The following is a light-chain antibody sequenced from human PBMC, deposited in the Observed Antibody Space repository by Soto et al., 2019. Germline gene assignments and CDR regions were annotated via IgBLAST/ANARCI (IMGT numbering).Light chain of an antibody. CDR1: QPIGTS. Sequence: DIQMTQSPSSLSASVGDSVTVTCRASQPIGTSLHWYQQRAGKAPKVLISSASRLQSGVSSRFSGSGSGTHFTLTISSLRPEDSATYYCLQGYNTLWTFGQGTKVDIK. V-gene: IGKV1-39*01. CDR2: SAS. J-gene: IGKJ1*01. CDR3: LQGYNTLWT.